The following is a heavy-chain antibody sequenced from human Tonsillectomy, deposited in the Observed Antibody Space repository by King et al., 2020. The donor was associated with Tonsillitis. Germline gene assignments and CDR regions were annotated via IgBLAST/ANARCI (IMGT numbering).Heavy chain of an antibody. D-gene: IGHD2/OR15-2a*01. CDR3: ARAVYGGAFDI. J-gene: IGHJ3*02. CDR1: GFTFNSFS. V-gene: IGHV3-30*04. Sequence: ESGGGVVQPGRSLRLSCAASGFTFNSFSMYWVRQAPGKGLEWVAGTSYDGSKKYYADSVKGRFTISRDNSINTVNLQMNSLTTEDTTIYYCARAVYGGAFDIWGQGTMVTVSS. CDR2: TSYDGSKK.